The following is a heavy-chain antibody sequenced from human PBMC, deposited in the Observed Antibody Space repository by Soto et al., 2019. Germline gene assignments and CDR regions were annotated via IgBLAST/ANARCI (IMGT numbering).Heavy chain of an antibody. CDR1: GGSVISGSYH. Sequence: SETLSLTCTVSGGSVISGSYHCVWIRQPPGKGLEWIGYIFFTGSTNYNPSLKSRVTISVDTSKNQFSLKLRSVTAADTAVYYCARDGHGMDVWGQGTTVTVSS. CDR3: ARDGHGMDV. J-gene: IGHJ6*02. CDR2: IFFTGST. V-gene: IGHV4-61*01.